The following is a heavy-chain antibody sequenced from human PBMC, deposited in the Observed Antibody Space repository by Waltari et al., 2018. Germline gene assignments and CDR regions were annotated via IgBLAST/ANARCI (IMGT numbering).Heavy chain of an antibody. CDR2: IQFDGNKK. CDR1: GHSFGRFA. Sequence: QVQLVESGGGVVQPGGSLRLSCAASGHSFGRFAMHWFRQAPGKGLDWVSCIQFDGNKKYYPDSVKGRFTVSRDNSKSVLYLQMNSLRPEDTAIYYCALGTGGTWNSNDAFDIWGQGTPVTVSS. J-gene: IGHJ3*02. CDR3: ALGTGGTWNSNDAFDI. D-gene: IGHD1-1*01. V-gene: IGHV3-30*02.